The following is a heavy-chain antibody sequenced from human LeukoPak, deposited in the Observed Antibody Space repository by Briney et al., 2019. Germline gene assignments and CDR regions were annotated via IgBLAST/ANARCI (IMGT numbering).Heavy chain of an antibody. CDR1: GGSISSSSYY. CDR3: AREESGWFDP. J-gene: IGHJ5*02. V-gene: IGHV4-39*02. Sequence: PSETLSLTCTVSGGSISSSSYYWGWIRQPPGKGLEWIGSIYYSGSTYYNPSLQSRVTISIDTSKNQLSLKLNSVTAADTSVYYCAREESGWFDPWGQGTLVTVSS. CDR2: IYYSGST. D-gene: IGHD2-8*02.